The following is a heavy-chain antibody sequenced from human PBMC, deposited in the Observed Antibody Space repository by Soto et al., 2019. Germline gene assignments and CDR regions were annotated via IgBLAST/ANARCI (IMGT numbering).Heavy chain of an antibody. CDR3: AKLLSSYCGGWPRFDY. CDR1: GFTFSSYG. CDR2: ISYDGSNK. J-gene: IGHJ4*02. Sequence: QVQLVESGGGVVQPGRSLRLSCAASGFTFSSYGMHWVRQAPGKGLEWVAVISYDGSNKYYADSVKGRFTISRDNSKNTLYLQMSSLRAEDTAVYDCAKLLSSYCGGWPRFDYWGQGTLVTVSS. V-gene: IGHV3-30*18. D-gene: IGHD6-19*01.